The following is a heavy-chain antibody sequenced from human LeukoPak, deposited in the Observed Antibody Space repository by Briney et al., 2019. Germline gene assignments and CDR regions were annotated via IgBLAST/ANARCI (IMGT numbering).Heavy chain of an antibody. CDR3: ARDRYYDSSGYYNYFDY. V-gene: IGHV3-30-3*01. Sequence: PGGSLRLSCAASGFTLSSYAMHWVRQAPGKGLEWVAVISYDGSNKYYADSVKGRFTISRDNSKNTLYLQMNSLRAEDTAVYYCARDRYYDSSGYYNYFDYWGQGTLVTVSS. J-gene: IGHJ4*02. CDR2: ISYDGSNK. D-gene: IGHD3-22*01. CDR1: GFTLSSYA.